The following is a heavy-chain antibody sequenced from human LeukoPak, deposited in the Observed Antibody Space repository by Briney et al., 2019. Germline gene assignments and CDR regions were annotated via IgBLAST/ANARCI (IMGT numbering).Heavy chain of an antibody. V-gene: IGHV3-48*02. CDR3: AKEAGCGLDY. CDR1: GFTFSSYS. CDR2: ISSSSSST. D-gene: IGHD2-21*01. J-gene: IGHJ4*02. Sequence: GGSLRLSCAASGFTFSSYSMNWVRQAPGKGLEWVSYISSSSSSTYYADSVKGRFTISRDNAKNSLYLQMNSLGDEDTAVYYCAKEAGCGLDYWGQGTLVTVSS.